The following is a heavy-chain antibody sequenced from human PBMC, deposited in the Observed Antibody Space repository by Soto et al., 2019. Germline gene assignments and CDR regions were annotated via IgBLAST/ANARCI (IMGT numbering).Heavy chain of an antibody. Sequence: PGESLKISCKGSGYSFTSYRIGWVRQMPGKGLEWMGIIYPGDSDTRYSPSFQGQVTISADKSISTAYLQWSSLKASDTAMYYCARRSAYCSGGSCYSESFDPWGQGTLVTVS. CDR1: GYSFTSYR. CDR2: IYPGDSDT. CDR3: ARRSAYCSGGSCYSESFDP. D-gene: IGHD2-15*01. V-gene: IGHV5-51*01. J-gene: IGHJ5*02.